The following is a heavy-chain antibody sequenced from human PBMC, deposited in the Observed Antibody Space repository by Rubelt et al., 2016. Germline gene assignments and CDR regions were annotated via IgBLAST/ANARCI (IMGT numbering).Heavy chain of an antibody. J-gene: IGHJ2*01. Sequence: QAQLQQWGAGLLKPSETLSLTCAVYGGSFSGYYCSWIRQPPGKGLEWIGEINHSGSTNYNRAPKSRVTIAVDKAKKQFSRKRSFGTAGDTAVYYCAGGYIRMDWYFDLWGRGTLVTVSS. D-gene: IGHD4-17*01. V-gene: IGHV4-34*01. CDR3: AGGYIRMDWYFDL. CDR1: GGSFSGYY. CDR2: INHSGST.